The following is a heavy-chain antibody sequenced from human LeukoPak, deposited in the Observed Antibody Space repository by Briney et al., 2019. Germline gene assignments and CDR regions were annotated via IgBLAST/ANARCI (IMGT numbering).Heavy chain of an antibody. J-gene: IGHJ4*02. V-gene: IGHV3-23*01. CDR3: AEEVGSTYPTFDY. CDR1: GFTVSRNY. Sequence: GGSLRLSCAASGFTVSRNYMSWVRQAPGKGLEWVSTITGSGGTTYYADSVKGRFTTSRDNSKNTLYLQMISLRTEDTAVYYCAEEVGSTYPTFDYWGQGALVTVSS. D-gene: IGHD1-26*01. CDR2: ITGSGGTT.